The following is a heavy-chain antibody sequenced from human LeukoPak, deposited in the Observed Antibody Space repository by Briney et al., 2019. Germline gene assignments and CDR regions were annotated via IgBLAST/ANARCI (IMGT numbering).Heavy chain of an antibody. V-gene: IGHV4-38-2*01. CDR3: ARLKWGDWFDP. CDR1: GYSISSGYY. CDR2: IYHSGST. D-gene: IGHD1-26*01. Sequence: SETLSLTCAVSGYSISSGYYWGWIRQPPGKGLEWIGSIYHSGSTYYNPSLKSRVTISVDTSKNHFSLGLSSVTAADTAVYYCARLKWGDWFDPWGQGTLVTVSS. J-gene: IGHJ5*02.